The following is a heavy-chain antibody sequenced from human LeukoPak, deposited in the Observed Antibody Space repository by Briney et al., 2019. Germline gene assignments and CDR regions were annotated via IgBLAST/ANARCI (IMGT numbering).Heavy chain of an antibody. J-gene: IGHJ5*02. Sequence: GRSLRFSCAASGFTFSSYAMHWVRQAPGKGLEWVAVISYDGSNKYYADSVKGRFTISRDNSKNTLYLQMNSLRAEDTAVYYCARDRAPHITIYTGCCSWFDPWGQGTLVTVSS. V-gene: IGHV3-30-3*01. D-gene: IGHD3-10*01. CDR3: ARDRAPHITIYTGCCSWFDP. CDR2: ISYDGSNK. CDR1: GFTFSSYA.